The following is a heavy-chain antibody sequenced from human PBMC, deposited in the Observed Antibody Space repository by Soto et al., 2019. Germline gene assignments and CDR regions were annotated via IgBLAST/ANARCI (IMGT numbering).Heavy chain of an antibody. Sequence: QVQLVQSGAEVKKPGSSVKVSCKASGCTFSSYAISWVRQAPGQGLEWMGGLIPIFGTANYAQKFQGRVTISAYKSTSTAYMELSSMRSEDTAVYYCARKSPWDSIWAYWGQGTLVTVAS. J-gene: IGHJ4*02. V-gene: IGHV1-69*06. CDR3: ARKSPWDSIWAY. CDR2: LIPIFGTA. CDR1: GCTFSSYA. D-gene: IGHD3-22*01.